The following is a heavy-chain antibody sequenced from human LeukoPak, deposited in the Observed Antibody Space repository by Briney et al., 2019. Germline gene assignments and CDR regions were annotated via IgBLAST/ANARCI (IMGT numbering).Heavy chain of an antibody. Sequence: GASVKVSCKASGGTFSSYAISWVRQAPGQGLEWMGGIIPIFGTANYAQKFQGRVTITADESTSTAFMELSSLRSEDTAVYYCARAEWSGCSSTSCPGHDFWSGYSYFDYWGQGTLVTVSS. CDR1: GGTFSSYA. V-gene: IGHV1-69*13. CDR3: ARAEWSGCSSTSCPGHDFWSGYSYFDY. D-gene: IGHD3-3*01. CDR2: IIPIFGTA. J-gene: IGHJ4*02.